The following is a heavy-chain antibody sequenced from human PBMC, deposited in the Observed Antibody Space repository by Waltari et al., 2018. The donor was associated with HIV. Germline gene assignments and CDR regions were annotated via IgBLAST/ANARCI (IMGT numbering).Heavy chain of an antibody. V-gene: IGHV1-2*02. CDR1: GYTFTGYY. D-gene: IGHD3-22*01. CDR2: SNPNSGGT. Sequence: QVQLVQSGAEVKKPGASVKVSCKASGYTFTGYYMHWVRQAPGQGREWMGGSNPNSGGTNYAQKCQGRVTMTRDTSISTAYMELSRLRSDDTAVYYCARDSLFSSGRYFDLWGRGTLVTVSS. J-gene: IGHJ2*01. CDR3: ARDSLFSSGRYFDL.